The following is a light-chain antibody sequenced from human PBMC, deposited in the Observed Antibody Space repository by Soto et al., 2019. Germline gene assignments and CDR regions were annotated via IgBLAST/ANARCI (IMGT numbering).Light chain of an antibody. CDR1: QDIRNY. J-gene: IGKJ3*01. CDR3: QQYNNRPPFT. V-gene: IGKV1-33*01. CDR2: GAS. Sequence: DIQMTQSPSSLSASVGDRVTITCQASQDIRNYLNWYQQKPGRATKLLIYGASYLETGVPSRFSRIGSGTDFTFTIRILQPEDTATYYCQQYNNRPPFTVDPGTKVDI.